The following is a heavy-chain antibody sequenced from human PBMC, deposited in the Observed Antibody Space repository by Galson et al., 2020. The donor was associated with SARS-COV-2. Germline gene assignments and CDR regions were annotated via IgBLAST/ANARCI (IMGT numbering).Heavy chain of an antibody. J-gene: IGHJ6*02. V-gene: IGHV3-48*03. CDR1: GFTFSSYE. Sequence: GGSLRLSCAASGFTFSSYEMNWVRQAPGKGLEWVSYISKSDNTKFYADSVKGRFTISRDNAKNSLYLQMNSLRAEDTAVYYCARDYRQHFWSGYQYAMDVGGQGTTVTVSS. CDR3: ARDYRQHFWSGYQYAMDV. CDR2: ISKSDNTK. D-gene: IGHD3-3*02.